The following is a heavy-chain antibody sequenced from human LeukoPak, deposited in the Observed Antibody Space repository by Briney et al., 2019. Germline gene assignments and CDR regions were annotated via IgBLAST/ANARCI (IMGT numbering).Heavy chain of an antibody. V-gene: IGHV3-48*03. CDR3: ARDITMVRGVYTDNWFDP. Sequence: PGGSLRLSCAASGFTFSSYEMNWARQAPGKGLEWVSYISSSGSTIYYADSVKGRFTISRDNAKNSLYLQMNSLRAEDTAVYYCARDITMVRGVYTDNWFDPWGQGTLVTVSS. D-gene: IGHD3-10*01. J-gene: IGHJ5*02. CDR1: GFTFSSYE. CDR2: ISSSGSTI.